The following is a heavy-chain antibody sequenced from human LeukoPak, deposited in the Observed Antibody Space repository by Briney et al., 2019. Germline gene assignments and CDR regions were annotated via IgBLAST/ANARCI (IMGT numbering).Heavy chain of an antibody. D-gene: IGHD6-13*01. CDR3: ARGSPYSSNGY. Sequence: GGSLRLSCAASGFIFSTYSMNWVRQAPGKGLEWVAVISSDGINIYYADSVKGRFTISRDNFKNTLSLQMNSLRAEDTAVYYCARGSPYSSNGYWGQGTLVTVSS. CDR1: GFIFSTYS. CDR2: ISSDGINI. J-gene: IGHJ4*02. V-gene: IGHV3-30*03.